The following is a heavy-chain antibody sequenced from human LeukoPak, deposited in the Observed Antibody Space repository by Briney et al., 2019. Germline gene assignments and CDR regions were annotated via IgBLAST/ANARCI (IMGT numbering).Heavy chain of an antibody. V-gene: IGHV4-34*01. CDR3: ARGRGYGDYLFDY. Sequence: SETLSLTCAVYGGSFSGYYWSWIRQPPGKGLEWIGEINHSGSTNYNPSLKSRVTISVDTSKNQFSLKLSSVTAADTAVYYCARGRGYGDYLFDYWGQGTLVTVSS. CDR2: INHSGST. D-gene: IGHD4-17*01. J-gene: IGHJ4*02. CDR1: GGSFSGYY.